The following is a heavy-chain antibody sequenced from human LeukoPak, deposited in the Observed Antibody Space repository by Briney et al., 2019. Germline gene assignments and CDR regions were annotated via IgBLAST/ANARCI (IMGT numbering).Heavy chain of an antibody. D-gene: IGHD2-2*03. CDR1: GYRFSTSW. J-gene: IGHJ4*02. V-gene: IGHV5-51*01. Sequence: GESLKISCKGSGYRFSTSWIGWVRQLPGKGLEWMVMIYPDDSNIRYGPSFQGQVTISADKSIGTAYLHWNSLKASDTAMYYCARLTTGYGKIDYWGQGTLVTVSS. CDR3: ARLTTGYGKIDY. CDR2: IYPDDSNI.